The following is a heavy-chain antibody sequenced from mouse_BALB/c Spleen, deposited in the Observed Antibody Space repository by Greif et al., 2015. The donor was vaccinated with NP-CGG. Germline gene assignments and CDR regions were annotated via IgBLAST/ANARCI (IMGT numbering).Heavy chain of an antibody. V-gene: IGHV5-17*02. CDR3: ARSGSTWFAY. CDR2: ISSGSSTI. D-gene: IGHD1-1*01. Sequence: EVQVVESGGGLVQPGGSRKLSCAASGFTFSSFGMHWVRQAPEKGLEWVAYISSGSSTIYYADTVKGRFTISRDNPKNTLFLQMTSLRSEDTAMYYCARSGSTWFAYWGQGTLVTVSA. J-gene: IGHJ3*01. CDR1: GFTFSSFG.